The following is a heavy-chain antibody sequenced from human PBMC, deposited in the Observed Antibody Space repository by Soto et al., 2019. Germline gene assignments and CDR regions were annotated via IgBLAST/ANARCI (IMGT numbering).Heavy chain of an antibody. D-gene: IGHD4-17*01. CDR3: ARGGSYGDFFDY. V-gene: IGHV4-59*01. CDR1: GGYMSDNY. CDR2: IYYTGST. J-gene: IGHJ4*02. Sequence: PSETLSLTCTVSGGYMSDNYWTCIWQSPGKGLEWIGYIYYTGSTKYNPSLKSRVTISLDTSKNQFSLRLTSVTSADTAVYYCARGGSYGDFFDYWGQGAQVTVSS.